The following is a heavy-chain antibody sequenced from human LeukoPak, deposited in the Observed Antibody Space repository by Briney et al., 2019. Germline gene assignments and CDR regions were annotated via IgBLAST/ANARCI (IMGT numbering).Heavy chain of an antibody. D-gene: IGHD3-3*01. Sequence: TSETLSLTCTVSGGPISSSSYYWGWIRQPPGKGLEWIGSIYYSGSTYYNPSLKSRVTISVDTSKNQFSLKLSSVTAADTAVYYCARVSTIFGVVLGDAFDIWGQGTMVTVSS. V-gene: IGHV4-39*01. CDR1: GGPISSSSYY. CDR2: IYYSGST. CDR3: ARVSTIFGVVLGDAFDI. J-gene: IGHJ3*02.